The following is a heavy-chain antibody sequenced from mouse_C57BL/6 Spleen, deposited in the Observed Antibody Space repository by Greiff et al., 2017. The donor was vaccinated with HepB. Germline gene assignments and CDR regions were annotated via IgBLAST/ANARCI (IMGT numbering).Heavy chain of an antibody. CDR3: AKDGYPAWFAY. CDR2: ISSGSSTI. Sequence: EVKLMESGGGLVKPGGSLKLSCAASGFTFSDYGMHWVRQAPEKGLEWVAYISSGSSTIYYADTVKGRFTISRDNAKNNLFLQMTSLRSEDTAMYYCAKDGYPAWFAYWGQGTLVTVSA. D-gene: IGHD2-3*01. J-gene: IGHJ3*01. V-gene: IGHV5-17*01. CDR1: GFTFSDYG.